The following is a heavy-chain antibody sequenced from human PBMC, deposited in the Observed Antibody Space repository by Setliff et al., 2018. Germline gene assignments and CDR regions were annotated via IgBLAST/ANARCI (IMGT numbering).Heavy chain of an antibody. CDR3: ARGGLAAAGRKGVFEY. V-gene: IGHV1-46*01. Sequence: ASVKVSCKTSGYSFTGYYMHWVRQAPGQGLEWMGIIHTGGGSASYAQKFQGRVTMTSDTSTSTVYMEVNIVTSDDTAIYYCARGGLAAAGRKGVFEYWGQGTLVTV. CDR2: IHTGGGSA. D-gene: IGHD6-13*01. J-gene: IGHJ4*02. CDR1: GYSFTGYY.